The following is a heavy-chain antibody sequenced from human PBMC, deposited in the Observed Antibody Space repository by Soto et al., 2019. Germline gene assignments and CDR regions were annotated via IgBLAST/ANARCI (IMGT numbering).Heavy chain of an antibody. V-gene: IGHV5-51*01. CDR3: ARRDAYNLDY. J-gene: IGHJ4*02. CDR2: IYPGDSDT. D-gene: IGHD1-1*01. Sequence: GESLKISCKGSGYRFTSQWIGWVRQVPGKGLEWMGIIYPGDSDTRYSPSFQGQVTISADKSISTAYLQWSSPKASDTAIYYCARRDAYNLDYWGQGTLVTVSS. CDR1: GYRFTSQW.